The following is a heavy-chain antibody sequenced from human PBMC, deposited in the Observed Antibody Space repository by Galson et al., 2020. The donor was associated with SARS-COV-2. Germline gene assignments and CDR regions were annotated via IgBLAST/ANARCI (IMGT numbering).Heavy chain of an antibody. V-gene: IGHV3-53*04. CDR3: AGSIVGATTTEYFQH. Sequence: QLGESLKISCAASGFTVSSNYMSWVRQAPGKGLEWVSVIYSGGSTYYADSVKGRFTISRHNSKNTLYLQMNSLRAEDTAVYYCAGSIVGATTTEYFQHWGQGTLVTVSS. J-gene: IGHJ1*01. CDR2: IYSGGST. D-gene: IGHD1-26*01. CDR1: GFTVSSNY.